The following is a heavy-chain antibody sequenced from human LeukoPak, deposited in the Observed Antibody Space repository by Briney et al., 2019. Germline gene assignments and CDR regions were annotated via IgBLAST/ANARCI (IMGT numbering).Heavy chain of an antibody. D-gene: IGHD2-21*02. CDR2: IYYSGST. Sequence: PSETLSLTCTVSGGSISSYYWSWIRQPPGKGLEWIGYIYYSGSTNYNPSLKSRVTISVDTSKNQFSLKLSSVTAADTAVYYCARVSTPIAYCGGDCFWFDPWGQGTLVTVSS. CDR1: GGSISSYY. CDR3: ARVSTPIAYCGGDCFWFDP. J-gene: IGHJ5*02. V-gene: IGHV4-59*01.